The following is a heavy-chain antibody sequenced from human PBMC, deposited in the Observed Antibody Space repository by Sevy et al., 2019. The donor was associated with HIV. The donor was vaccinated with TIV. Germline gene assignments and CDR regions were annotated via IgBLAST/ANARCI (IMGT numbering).Heavy chain of an antibody. CDR2: ISAYDVNT. Sequence: ASVKVSCKASGYTFTSYVISWVRQAPGQGLEWMGWISAYDVNTNYAQKLQGRVTMTTDTSTSTAYMELRSLRSYDTAVYYCAGEVTRILGATGVFDYWGQGTLVTVSS. D-gene: IGHD1-26*01. CDR3: AGEVTRILGATGVFDY. CDR1: GYTFTSYV. V-gene: IGHV1-18*04. J-gene: IGHJ4*02.